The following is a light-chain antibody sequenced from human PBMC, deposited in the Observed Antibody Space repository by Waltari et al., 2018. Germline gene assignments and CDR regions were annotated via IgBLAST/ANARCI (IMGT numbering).Light chain of an antibody. CDR3: CSYGGTTAYVI. Sequence: QSALTQPASVSGSPGQSITISCTGTSSDVGSYDLVSWYQQHPGKAPKLIIFEVTRRPSGVSYRFSGSKSDNTASLTISGLQAEDEADYYCCSYGGTTAYVIFGGGTKLTVL. V-gene: IGLV2-23*02. J-gene: IGLJ2*01. CDR2: EVT. CDR1: SSDVGSYDL.